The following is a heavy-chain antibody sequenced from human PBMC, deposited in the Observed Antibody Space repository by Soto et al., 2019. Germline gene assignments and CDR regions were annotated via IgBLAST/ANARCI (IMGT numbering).Heavy chain of an antibody. CDR3: AREARQWLVPRALDY. J-gene: IGHJ4*01. Sequence: QVQLQQWGAGLLKPSETLSLTCAVYGGSFSGYYWSWIRQPPGKGLEWIGEINHSGSTNYNPSLKSRVTISVDTSKNQFSLKLSSVTAADTAVYYCAREARQWLVPRALDYWGHGTLVTVSS. D-gene: IGHD6-19*01. CDR2: INHSGST. V-gene: IGHV4-34*01. CDR1: GGSFSGYY.